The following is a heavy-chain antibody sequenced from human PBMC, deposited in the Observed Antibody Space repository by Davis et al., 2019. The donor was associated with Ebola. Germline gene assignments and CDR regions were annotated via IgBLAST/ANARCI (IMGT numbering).Heavy chain of an antibody. Sequence: KVSCKASGYTFTSYWIGWVRQKPGKGLEWMGIIYPGDSDTRYSPSFEGQVTISVDRSITTAYLQWSSLKASDTATYYCARQESLYGWIDHWGQGTLVTVSS. V-gene: IGHV5-51*01. CDR2: IYPGDSDT. CDR3: ARQESLYGWIDH. CDR1: GYTFTSYW. D-gene: IGHD3-10*01. J-gene: IGHJ4*02.